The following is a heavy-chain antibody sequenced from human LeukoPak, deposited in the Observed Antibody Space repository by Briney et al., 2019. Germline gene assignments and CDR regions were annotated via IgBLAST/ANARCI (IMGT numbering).Heavy chain of an antibody. CDR1: GFTFDDYA. J-gene: IGHJ4*02. CDR3: AKDILLYYDSSGYFDY. D-gene: IGHD3-22*01. Sequence: GGSLRLSCAASGFTFDDYAMHWVRQAPGKGLEWVSLISGDGGSTYYADSVKGRFTISRDNSKNSLYPQMNSLRTEDTALYYCAKDILLYYDSSGYFDYWGQGTLVTVSS. V-gene: IGHV3-43*02. CDR2: ISGDGGST.